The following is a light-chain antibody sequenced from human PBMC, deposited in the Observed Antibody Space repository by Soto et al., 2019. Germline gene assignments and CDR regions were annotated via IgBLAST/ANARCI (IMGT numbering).Light chain of an antibody. V-gene: IGKV1-39*01. Sequence: DIQMTQSPSSLSASVGDRVTITCRASQNIRKYINWYQQKAGKAPKVLIYAASSLQSGVPSRFSGSGSGTEFTLSISSLQPEDFATYYCQESFVPPWSFGHGTRVEIK. CDR3: QESFVPPWS. J-gene: IGKJ1*01. CDR2: AAS. CDR1: QNIRKY.